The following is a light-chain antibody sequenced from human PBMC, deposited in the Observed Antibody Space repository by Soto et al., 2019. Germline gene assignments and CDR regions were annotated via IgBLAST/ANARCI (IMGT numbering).Light chain of an antibody. V-gene: IGKV1-39*01. Sequence: IQMTQSTSSLSASVGDRVTITCRASQNINNYLNWYQQKPGRAPKVLIYSASSLQSGVPSRFSGSGSGTDFSLTISSLQPEDSATYFCHQSYSIPITFAQGTRLAIK. CDR3: HQSYSIPIT. CDR1: QNINNY. CDR2: SAS. J-gene: IGKJ5*01.